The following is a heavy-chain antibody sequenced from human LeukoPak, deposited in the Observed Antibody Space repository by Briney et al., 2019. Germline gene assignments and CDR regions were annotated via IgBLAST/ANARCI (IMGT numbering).Heavy chain of an antibody. CDR1: GYSISSGYY. CDR2: INHSGST. Sequence: SETLSLTCTVSGYSISSGYYWGWIRQPPGKGLEWIGEINHSGSTNYNPSLKSRVTISVDTSKNQFSLKLSSVTAADTAVYYCARDRSYVWGSYRSPRAFDIWGQGTMVTVSS. J-gene: IGHJ3*02. V-gene: IGHV4-38-2*02. D-gene: IGHD3-16*02. CDR3: ARDRSYVWGSYRSPRAFDI.